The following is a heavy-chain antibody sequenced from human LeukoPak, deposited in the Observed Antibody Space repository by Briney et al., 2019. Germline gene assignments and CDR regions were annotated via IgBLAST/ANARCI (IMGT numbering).Heavy chain of an antibody. CDR3: ARLTGDEYCSSTSCYNPYYFDY. D-gene: IGHD2-2*02. CDR2: IIPIFGTA. V-gene: IGHV1-69*01. Sequence: SVKVSCKASGGTFSSYAISWVRQAPGQGLEWMGGIIPIFGTANYAQKFQGRVTITADESTSTAYMELSSLRSEDTAVYYCARLTGDEYCSSTSCYNPYYFDYRGQGTLVTVSS. CDR1: GGTFSSYA. J-gene: IGHJ4*02.